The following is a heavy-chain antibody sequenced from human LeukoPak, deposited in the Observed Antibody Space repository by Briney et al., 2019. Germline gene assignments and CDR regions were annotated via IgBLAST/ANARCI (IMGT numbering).Heavy chain of an antibody. Sequence: ASVKVSCKASGYTFTSYYMHWVRQAHGQGLEWMGIINPSGGSTSYAQKFQGRVTMTRDTSTSTVYMELSSLRSEDTAVYYCARYPRVVAANYGMDVWGQGTSVTVSS. V-gene: IGHV1-46*01. J-gene: IGHJ6*02. CDR1: GYTFTSYY. D-gene: IGHD2-15*01. CDR2: INPSGGST. CDR3: ARYPRVVAANYGMDV.